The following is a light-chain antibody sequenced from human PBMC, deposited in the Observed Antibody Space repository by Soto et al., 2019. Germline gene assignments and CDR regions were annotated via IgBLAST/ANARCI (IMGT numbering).Light chain of an antibody. CDR1: QSVPKNY. CDR2: DAS. V-gene: IGKV3-20*01. CDR3: QQCSTSPLT. Sequence: EIVLTQSPGTLSLSPGERVTLSCRASQSVPKNYLAWYQQKPGQAPRLLIHDASSRATGIPDRFSGSGSGTDFTLTINTLEPEDFAVYYCQQCSTSPLTFGGGTKVDIK. J-gene: IGKJ4*01.